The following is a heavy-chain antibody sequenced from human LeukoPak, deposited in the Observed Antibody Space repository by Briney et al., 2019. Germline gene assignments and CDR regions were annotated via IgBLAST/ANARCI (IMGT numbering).Heavy chain of an antibody. V-gene: IGHV4-39*01. Sequence: SETLSLTCTVSGGSITTHDNYWGWIRQPPGKGLEWIGSISYSGNTYYNPSLQRRVSMSIDTSRNKFSLKLSYVTAADTAVYYCARLYFDFWSGYSDYWGQGTLVTVSS. D-gene: IGHD3-3*01. J-gene: IGHJ4*02. CDR3: ARLYFDFWSGYSDY. CDR1: GGSITTHDNY. CDR2: ISYSGNT.